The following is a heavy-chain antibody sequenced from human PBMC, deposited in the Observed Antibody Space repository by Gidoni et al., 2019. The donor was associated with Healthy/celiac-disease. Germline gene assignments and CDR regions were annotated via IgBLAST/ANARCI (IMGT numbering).Heavy chain of an antibody. J-gene: IGHJ6*02. CDR1: GFPFSSYG. Sequence: QVQLVESGGGVVQPGGSLRLSCAASGFPFSSYGMHWVRQAPGKGLVWVALIRYDGSNKYYADSGKGRFTISRDNSKNTLYLQMNSLRAEDTAVYYCAKERVPIAAAGGGMDVWGQGTTVTVSS. D-gene: IGHD6-13*01. CDR2: IRYDGSNK. V-gene: IGHV3-30*02. CDR3: AKERVPIAAAGGGMDV.